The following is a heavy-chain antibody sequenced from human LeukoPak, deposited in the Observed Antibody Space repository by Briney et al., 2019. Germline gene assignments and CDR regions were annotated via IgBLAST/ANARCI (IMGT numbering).Heavy chain of an antibody. Sequence: QTGGSLRLSCAASGFTFDDYAMHWVRQAPGKGLDGVSGISWNCGSIGYADSVKGRFTISRDNDKNSLYLPMTSLRAEDTALYYCAKVDDSSGYGDAFDIWGQGTMVTVSS. D-gene: IGHD3-22*01. CDR3: AKVDDSSGYGDAFDI. CDR1: GFTFDDYA. J-gene: IGHJ3*02. CDR2: ISWNCGSI. V-gene: IGHV3-9*01.